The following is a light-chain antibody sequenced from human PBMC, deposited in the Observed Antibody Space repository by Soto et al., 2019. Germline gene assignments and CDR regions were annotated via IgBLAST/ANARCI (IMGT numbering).Light chain of an antibody. J-gene: IGKJ1*01. Sequence: EIVLTQSPGTLSLSPGERATLSCRASQSVSNNYLAWYQQKPGQAPRLLIYGASSRATGIPDRFSGAGSGTEFTLTISRVAPEDYAVYYCQQYNTSPWTFGQGTKVDIK. CDR1: QSVSNNY. CDR2: GAS. V-gene: IGKV3-20*01. CDR3: QQYNTSPWT.